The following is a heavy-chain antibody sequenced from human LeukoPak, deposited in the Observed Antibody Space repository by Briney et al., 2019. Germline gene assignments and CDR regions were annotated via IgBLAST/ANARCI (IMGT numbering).Heavy chain of an antibody. J-gene: IGHJ6*03. V-gene: IGHV3-23*01. CDR3: ASSIYSSSWYFYYYMDV. Sequence: AGGSLRLSCAASGFTFSSYAMSWVRQAPGKGLEWVSAISGSGGSTYYADSVKGRFTISRDNSKNTLYLQMNSLRAEDTAVYYCASSIYSSSWYFYYYMDVWGKGTTVTVSS. D-gene: IGHD6-13*01. CDR2: ISGSGGST. CDR1: GFTFSSYA.